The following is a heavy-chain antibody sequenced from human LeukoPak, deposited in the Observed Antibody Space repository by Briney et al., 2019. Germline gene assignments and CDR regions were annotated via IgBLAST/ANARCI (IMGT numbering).Heavy chain of an antibody. V-gene: IGHV3-48*03. D-gene: IGHD5-12*01. J-gene: IGHJ4*02. CDR2: IGSGGTTI. CDR3: AREYSGVFDY. CDR1: GFTFSTYD. Sequence: GGSLRLSCAASGFTFSTYDMNWVRQAPGKGLEWVSYIGSGGTTISYADSVKGRFTISRDNAMNSLYLQMNSLRAEDTAVYYCAREYSGVFDYWGQGTLVTVSS.